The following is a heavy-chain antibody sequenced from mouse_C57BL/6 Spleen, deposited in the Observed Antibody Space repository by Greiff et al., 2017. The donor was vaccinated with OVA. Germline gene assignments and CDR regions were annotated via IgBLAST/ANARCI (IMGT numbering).Heavy chain of an antibody. J-gene: IGHJ3*01. D-gene: IGHD2-4*01. CDR2: INPSNGGT. Sequence: QVQLQQPGTELVKPGASVKLSCKASGYTFTSYWLHWVKQRPGQGLEWIGNINPSNGGTNYNEKFKSKATLTVDKSSSTAYRQLSSLTSEDSAVYDCARSGYYDYDVAYWGQGTLVTVSA. V-gene: IGHV1-53*01. CDR1: GYTFTSYW. CDR3: ARSGYYDYDVAY.